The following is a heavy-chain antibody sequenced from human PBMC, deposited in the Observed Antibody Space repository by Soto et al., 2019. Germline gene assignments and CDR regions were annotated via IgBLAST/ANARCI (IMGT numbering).Heavy chain of an antibody. CDR1: GGSFSGYY. CDR2: INHSGST. J-gene: IGHJ4*02. Sequence: SETLSLTCAVYGGSFSGYYWSWIRQPPGKGLEWIGEINHSGSTNYNPSLKSRVTISVGTSKNQFSLKLSSVTAADTAVYYCARVRDYGSESPQYYFDYWGQGTLVTVSS. V-gene: IGHV4-34*01. CDR3: ARVRDYGSESPQYYFDY. D-gene: IGHD3-10*01.